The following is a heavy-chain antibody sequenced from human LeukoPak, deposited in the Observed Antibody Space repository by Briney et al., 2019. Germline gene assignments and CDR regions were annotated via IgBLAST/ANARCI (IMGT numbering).Heavy chain of an antibody. CDR2: MNPNTGRT. D-gene: IGHD3-22*01. J-gene: IGHJ4*02. CDR1: RYTFTSYD. V-gene: IGHV1-8*01. Sequence: ASVKVSCKASRYTFTSYDINWVREAAGQGLEWRGWMNPNTGRTGFAQKFQGRLTMTRDTSISTAYMELSSLRSDDTAVYYCARLAQTPDYYSSGGYFYLGYWGQGTPVTVSS. CDR3: ARLAQTPDYYSSGGYFYLGY.